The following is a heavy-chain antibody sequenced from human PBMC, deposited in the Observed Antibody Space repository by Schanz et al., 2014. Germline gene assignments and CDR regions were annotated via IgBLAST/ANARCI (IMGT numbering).Heavy chain of an antibody. CDR1: GFTFSSYG. V-gene: IGHV3-23*04. Sequence: EVQLVESGGGLVQPGGSLRLSCAASGFTFSSYGMSWVRQAPGKGLEWVSGFDAHDGRAYYADSVKGRFTMSRDNAKNSVFLQMNSLRAEDTAVYYCVRDSFFAFDYWGQGTLVTVSS. D-gene: IGHD3-3*01. CDR2: FDAHDGRA. J-gene: IGHJ4*02. CDR3: VRDSFFAFDY.